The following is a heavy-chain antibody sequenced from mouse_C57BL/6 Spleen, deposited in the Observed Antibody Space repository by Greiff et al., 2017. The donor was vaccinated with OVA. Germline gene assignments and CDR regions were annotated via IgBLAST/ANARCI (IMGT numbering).Heavy chain of an antibody. V-gene: IGHV1-69*01. CDR1: GYTFTSYW. Sequence: QVQLQQSGAELVMPGASVKLSCKASGYTFTSYWMHWVKQRPGQGLAWIGEIDPSDSYTNYNQKFKGKSTLTVDKSSSTAYMQLSSLTSEDSAVYYCARSDSSGYYFDYWGQGTTLTVSS. CDR2: IDPSDSYT. J-gene: IGHJ2*01. CDR3: ARSDSSGYYFDY. D-gene: IGHD3-2*02.